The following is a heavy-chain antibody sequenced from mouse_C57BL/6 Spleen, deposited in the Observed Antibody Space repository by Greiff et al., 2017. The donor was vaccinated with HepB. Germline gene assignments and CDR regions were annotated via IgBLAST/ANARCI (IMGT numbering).Heavy chain of an antibody. V-gene: IGHV5-6*01. D-gene: IGHD2-4*01. CDR3: ATPPPYDYDFVWAY. Sequence: VQLKESGGDLVKPGGSLKLSCAASGFTFSSYGMSWIRQTPDKRLEWVATISSGGSYTYYPDSVKGRFTISRDNAKNTLYLQMSSLKSEDTAMYYCATPPPYDYDFVWAYWGQGTLVTVSA. J-gene: IGHJ3*01. CDR1: GFTFSSYG. CDR2: ISSGGSYT.